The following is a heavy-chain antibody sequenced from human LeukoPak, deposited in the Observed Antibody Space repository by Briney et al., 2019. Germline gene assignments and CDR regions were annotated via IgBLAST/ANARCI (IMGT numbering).Heavy chain of an antibody. Sequence: PGRSLRLSCAASGFTFSSYAMHWVRQAPGKGLEWVAVISCDGSNKYYADSVKGRFTISRDNSKNTLYLQMNSLRAEDTAVYYCAGEYYYDSSGWYWGQGTLVTVSS. D-gene: IGHD3-22*01. J-gene: IGHJ4*02. CDR3: AGEYYYDSSGWY. CDR2: ISCDGSNK. CDR1: GFTFSSYA. V-gene: IGHV3-30-3*01.